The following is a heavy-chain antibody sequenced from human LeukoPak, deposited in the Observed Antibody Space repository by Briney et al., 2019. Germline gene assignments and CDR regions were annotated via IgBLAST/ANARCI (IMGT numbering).Heavy chain of an antibody. J-gene: IGHJ4*02. Sequence: SETLSLTCTVSGGSISPYYWSWIRQPPGKGLEWIAYIYYSGTTKYNPSLRSRATISVDTSKNQFSLKLTSVTAADTAVYHCVRETPSSGYFDYWGQGTLVTVSS. CDR1: GGSISPYY. CDR2: IYYSGTT. D-gene: IGHD3-3*01. V-gene: IGHV4-59*01. CDR3: VRETPSSGYFDY.